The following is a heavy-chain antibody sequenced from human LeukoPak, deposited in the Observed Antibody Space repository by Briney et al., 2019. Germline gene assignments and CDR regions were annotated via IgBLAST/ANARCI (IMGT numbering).Heavy chain of an antibody. CDR2: INPNSGGT. CDR1: GYTFTDYY. Sequence: GASVKVSCKASGYTFTDYYMHWVRQAPGQGLEWMGWINPNSGGTNYAQKLQGRVTMTRDTSISTAYMQLSRLRSDDTAVYYCARDATRSGDYYDSSGYYSDYWGQGTLVTVSS. CDR3: ARDATRSGDYYDSSGYYSDY. J-gene: IGHJ4*02. D-gene: IGHD3-22*01. V-gene: IGHV1-2*02.